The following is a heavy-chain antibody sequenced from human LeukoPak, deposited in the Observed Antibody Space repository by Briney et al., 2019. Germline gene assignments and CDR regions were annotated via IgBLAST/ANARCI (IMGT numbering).Heavy chain of an antibody. CDR1: GGTFSSYA. J-gene: IGHJ4*02. CDR3: AGGICSSTSCYTPTSFDY. D-gene: IGHD2-2*02. CDR2: IIPIFGTA. Sequence: ASVKVSCKASGGTFSSYAISWVRQAPGQGLEWMGGIIPIFGTANYAQKFQGRVTITADESTSTAYMELSSLRSEDTAVYYCAGGICSSTSCYTPTSFDYWGQGTLVTVSS. V-gene: IGHV1-69*01.